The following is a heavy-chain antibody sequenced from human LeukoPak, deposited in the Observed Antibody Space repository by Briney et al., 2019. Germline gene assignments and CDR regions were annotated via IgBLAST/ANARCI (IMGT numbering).Heavy chain of an antibody. J-gene: IGHJ4*02. V-gene: IGHV4-59*08. Sequence: PSETLSLTCTVSGGSISSYYWSWIQQPPGKGLEWIGYIYYSGSTNYNPSLKSRVTISVDTSKNQFSLKLSSVTAADTAVYYCARHRGYSYGPSVYYFDYWGQGTLVTVSS. CDR1: GGSISSYY. CDR2: IYYSGST. CDR3: ARHRGYSYGPSVYYFDY. D-gene: IGHD5-18*01.